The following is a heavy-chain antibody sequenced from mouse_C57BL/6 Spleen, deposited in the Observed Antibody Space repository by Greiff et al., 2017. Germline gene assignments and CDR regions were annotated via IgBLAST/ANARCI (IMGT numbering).Heavy chain of an antibody. Sequence: EVQLQPSGAELVKPRASVKLFCTASGFKLKDYYMHWVKQRTEQGLEWVGRIDPEDGETKYAPKFQGKATITADPSSNTAYLQLSSLTSEDTAVYYCARTTDLGYFDVWGTGTAVTVSS. J-gene: IGHJ1*03. CDR2: IDPEDGET. CDR3: ARTTDLGYFDV. V-gene: IGHV14-2*01. CDR1: GFKLKDYY. D-gene: IGHD2-12*01.